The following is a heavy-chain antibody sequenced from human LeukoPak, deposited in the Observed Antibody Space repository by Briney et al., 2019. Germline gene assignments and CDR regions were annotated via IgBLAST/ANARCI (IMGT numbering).Heavy chain of an antibody. Sequence: GGSLRLSCVASGFTFSSYWMGWVRQAPGKGLEWVANIQQDGSEIFYVDSVRGRFTISRDNAKNTLYLQMNSLRAEDTAVYYCAKDEGSDPDAFDIWGQGTMVTVSS. CDR2: IQQDGSEI. V-gene: IGHV3-7*01. CDR3: AKDEGSDPDAFDI. CDR1: GFTFSSYW. D-gene: IGHD2-21*02. J-gene: IGHJ3*02.